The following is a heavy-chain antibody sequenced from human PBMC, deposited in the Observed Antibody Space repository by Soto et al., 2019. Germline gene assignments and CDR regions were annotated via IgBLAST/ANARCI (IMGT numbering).Heavy chain of an antibody. CDR2: ISSAGTTK. V-gene: IGHV3-30*03. Sequence: QVQLVESGGGVVQPGRSLRLSCAASGFTFSNYGMHWVRQAPGKGLEWVAVISSAGTTKYYADSVKGRFTISRDNSKNPLYLQMNSLRVEDTALYYCQSPIMATDLSHFWGQGTLVTVSS. CDR3: QSPIMATDLSHF. D-gene: IGHD5-12*01. J-gene: IGHJ1*01. CDR1: GFTFSNYG.